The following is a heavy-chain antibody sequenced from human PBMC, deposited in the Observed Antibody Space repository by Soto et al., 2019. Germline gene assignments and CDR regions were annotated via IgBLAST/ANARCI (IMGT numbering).Heavy chain of an antibody. J-gene: IGHJ5*02. V-gene: IGHV6-1*01. CDR1: GDSVSSNSAA. CDR3: ARDVRYTRSSVWFDR. Sequence: PSQTLSLTCAISGDSVSSNSAAWNWIRQSPSRGLEWLGRTYYRSKWYNDYALSVKSRITINSDTSKNQFSLQLNSVTPEDTAVYYCARDVRYTRSSVWFDRWGQGTLVTVSS. D-gene: IGHD6-6*01. CDR2: TYYRSKWYN.